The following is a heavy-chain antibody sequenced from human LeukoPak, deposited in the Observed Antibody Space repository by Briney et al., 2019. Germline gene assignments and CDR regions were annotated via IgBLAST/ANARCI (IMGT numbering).Heavy chain of an antibody. CDR1: GYTFTSYG. D-gene: IGHD3-3*01. Sequence: ASVKVSCKASGYTFTSYGISWVRQAPGQGLEWMGWISAYNGNTNYAQKLQGRVTMTTYTSTSTAYMELRSLRSDDTAVYYCARELYDFWSGYYNPKDAFDIWGQGTMVTVSS. CDR3: ARELYDFWSGYYNPKDAFDI. J-gene: IGHJ3*02. CDR2: ISAYNGNT. V-gene: IGHV1-18*01.